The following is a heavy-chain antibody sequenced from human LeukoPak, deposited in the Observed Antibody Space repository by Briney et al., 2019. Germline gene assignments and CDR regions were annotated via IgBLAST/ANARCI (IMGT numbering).Heavy chain of an antibody. CDR3: ARAYGYCSSTSCLYYYYGMDV. D-gene: IGHD2-2*03. CDR1: GGPISSYY. CDR2: IYYSGST. J-gene: IGHJ6*02. V-gene: IGHV4-59*01. Sequence: SSETLSLTCTVSGGPISSYYWSWIRQPPGKALEWIGYIYYSGSTNYNPSLKSRVTISVDTSKNQFSLKLSSVTAADTAVYYCARAYGYCSSTSCLYYYYGMDVWGQGTTVTVSS.